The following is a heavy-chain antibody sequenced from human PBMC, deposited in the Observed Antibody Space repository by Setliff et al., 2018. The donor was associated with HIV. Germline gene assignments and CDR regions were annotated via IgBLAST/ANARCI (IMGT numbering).Heavy chain of an antibody. CDR3: AGSRGYFVQAD. V-gene: IGHV3-23*01. Sequence: GGSLRLSCAAPGFAFNTYDMNWVRQAPGQRPEWVSVVHVGGGRTDYADSVRGRFTISRDDARNSLYLQMNNLRVEDTAVYYCAGSRGYFVQADWGQGTLVTVSS. CDR2: VHVGGGRT. CDR1: GFAFNTYD. J-gene: IGHJ1*01. D-gene: IGHD3-22*01.